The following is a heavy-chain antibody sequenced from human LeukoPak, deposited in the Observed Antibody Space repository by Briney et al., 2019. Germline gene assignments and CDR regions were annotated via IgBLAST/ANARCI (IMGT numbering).Heavy chain of an antibody. D-gene: IGHD6-19*01. Sequence: GGSLRLSCATSGFTFTNYAMSWVRQAPGKGLEWVSAISGSASSTYYADSVKGRFTISRDNSKNTLYLQMNSLRAEDTAVYYCARGDSSGWYGDDYWGQGTLVTVSS. CDR1: GFTFTNYA. CDR3: ARGDSSGWYGDDY. J-gene: IGHJ4*02. CDR2: ISGSASST. V-gene: IGHV3-23*01.